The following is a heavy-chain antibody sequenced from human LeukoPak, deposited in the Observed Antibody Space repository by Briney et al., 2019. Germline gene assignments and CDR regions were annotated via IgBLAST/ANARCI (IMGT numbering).Heavy chain of an antibody. CDR3: ARRYITGWHFDY. V-gene: IGHV3-66*01. J-gene: IGHJ4*02. CDR1: GFTVSSNY. Sequence: GGSVRLSCAASGFTVSSNYMSWVRQAPGKGLEGVSVIYSGGSTYYADSVKGRFTISRDNSENTLYLQMNSLRAEDTAVYYCARRYITGWHFDYWGQGTLVTVSS. D-gene: IGHD6-19*01. CDR2: IYSGGST.